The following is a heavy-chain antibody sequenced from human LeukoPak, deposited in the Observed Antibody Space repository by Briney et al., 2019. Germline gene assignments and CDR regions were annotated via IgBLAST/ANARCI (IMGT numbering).Heavy chain of an antibody. Sequence: ASVKVSCKASGYTFTSYHMHWVRQAPGQGLEWMGIINPSGGTTNYAQKFQGRVTITADESTSTAYMELSSLRSEDTAVYYCAREYYYGSGSYLYAFDYWGQGTLVTVSS. D-gene: IGHD3-10*01. V-gene: IGHV1-46*01. J-gene: IGHJ4*02. CDR1: GYTFTSYH. CDR2: INPSGGTT. CDR3: AREYYYGSGSYLYAFDY.